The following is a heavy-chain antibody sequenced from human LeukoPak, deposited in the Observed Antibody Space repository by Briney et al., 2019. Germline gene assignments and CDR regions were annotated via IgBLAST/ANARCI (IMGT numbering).Heavy chain of an antibody. Sequence: PGGSLRLSCAASGFTFSSYGMHWVRQAPGKGLEWVAVISYDGSNKYYADSVKGRFTISRDNSKNTLYLQMNSLRAEDTAVYYCAKVHDYGDYGGEAFDIWGQGTMVTVSS. V-gene: IGHV3-30*18. CDR2: ISYDGSNK. CDR3: AKVHDYGDYGGEAFDI. D-gene: IGHD4-17*01. J-gene: IGHJ3*02. CDR1: GFTFSSYG.